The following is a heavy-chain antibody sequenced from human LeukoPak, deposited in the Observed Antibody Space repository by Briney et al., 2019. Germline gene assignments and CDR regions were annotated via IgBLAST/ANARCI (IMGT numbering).Heavy chain of an antibody. D-gene: IGHD5-24*01. J-gene: IGHJ5*02. CDR2: TYWGDDK. CDR1: GFSLSTGQVA. CDR3: AHKPAQKNYFDP. V-gene: IGHV2-5*02. Sequence: SGPTLVNPTQTLTLTCTFSGFSLSTGQVAVGWIRQPPGKALEFLALTYWGDDKRFSSSLKSRLTITTDASKNQVVLTMTNMDPVDTATYYCAHKPAQKNYFDPWGQGTLVTVSS.